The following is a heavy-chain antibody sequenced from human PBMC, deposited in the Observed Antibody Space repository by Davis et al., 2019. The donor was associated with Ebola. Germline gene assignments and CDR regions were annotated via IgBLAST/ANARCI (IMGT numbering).Heavy chain of an antibody. CDR3: ARATRRFADDTLFDYGLDV. J-gene: IGHJ6*02. CDR1: GGSISSYY. Sequence: MPSETLSLTCTVSGGSISSYYWSWIRQPPGKGLEWIGYIYYSGSTNYNPSLKSRVTISIDTSKNQFSLKLTSVTAADTAVYYCARATRRFADDTLFDYGLDVWGQGTTVTVSS. V-gene: IGHV4-59*12. CDR2: IYYSGST. D-gene: IGHD3-10*02.